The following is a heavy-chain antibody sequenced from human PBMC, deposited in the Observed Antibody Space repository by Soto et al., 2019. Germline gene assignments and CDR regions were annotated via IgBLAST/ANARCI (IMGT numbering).Heavy chain of an antibody. Sequence: GESLKISCAASGFTVSSNYMSWVRQAPGKGLEWVSVIYSGGSTYYADSVKGRFTISRDNSKNTLYLQMNSLRAEDTAVYYCARDLGTAMNYGMDVWGQGTTVTVSS. J-gene: IGHJ6*02. CDR2: IYSGGST. D-gene: IGHD5-18*01. V-gene: IGHV3-66*01. CDR1: GFTVSSNY. CDR3: ARDLGTAMNYGMDV.